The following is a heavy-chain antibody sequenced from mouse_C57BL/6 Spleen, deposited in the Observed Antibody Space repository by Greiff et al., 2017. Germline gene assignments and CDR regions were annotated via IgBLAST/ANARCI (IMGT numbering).Heavy chain of an antibody. CDR3: ARSTNWDYFDY. Sequence: QVQLQQSGAELVKPGASVKISCKASGYAFSSYWMNWVKQRPGKGLEWIGQIYPGDGATNSNGTFKGKATLTADKSSSTAYMQLSSLTSEDSAVYVCARSTNWDYFDYWGQGTTLTVSS. CDR1: GYAFSSYW. V-gene: IGHV1-80*01. D-gene: IGHD4-1*01. J-gene: IGHJ2*01. CDR2: IYPGDGAT.